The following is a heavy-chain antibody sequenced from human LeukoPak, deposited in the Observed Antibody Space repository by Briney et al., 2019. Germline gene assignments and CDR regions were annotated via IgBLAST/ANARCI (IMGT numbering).Heavy chain of an antibody. CDR1: GFTFSSYG. CDR2: IRYDGNNK. J-gene: IGHJ4*02. CDR3: AKLISPCDY. V-gene: IGHV3-30*02. Sequence: GGSLRLSCAASGFTFSSYGMHWVRQAPGKGLEWVAFIRYDGNNKYYADSVKGRFTISRDNSKNTLYLQMNSLRAEDTAVYYCAKLISPCDYWGQGTLVLVSS.